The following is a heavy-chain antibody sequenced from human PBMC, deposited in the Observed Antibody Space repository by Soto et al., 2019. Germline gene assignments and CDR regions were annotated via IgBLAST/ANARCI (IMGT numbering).Heavy chain of an antibody. CDR3: AKDLGYCSGCSCYAPGYFDY. CDR1: GFNFTSYA. V-gene: IGHV3-23*01. J-gene: IGHJ4*02. Sequence: GSLRLSCAASGFNFTSYAMSWVRQAPGKGLEWVSAISGSGGSTYYAASVKGRFTISRDYSKNTLYLQMNSLIAEDTAVYYCAKDLGYCSGCSCYAPGYFDYWGQGTLVTVSS. CDR2: ISGSGGST. D-gene: IGHD2-15*01.